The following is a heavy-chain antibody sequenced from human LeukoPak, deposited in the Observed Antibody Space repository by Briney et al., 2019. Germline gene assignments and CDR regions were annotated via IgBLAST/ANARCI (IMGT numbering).Heavy chain of an antibody. V-gene: IGHV3-7*05. D-gene: IGHD6-19*01. CDR2: IKPDGSEK. Sequence: PGGSLRLSCAASGSTFGSYRMTWVRQAPGKGLECVANIKPDGSEKHYVDSVERRFTLSRDNAKNSLYLEMNSLRAEDTAVYYCARGRMAVAGSYEYWGQGALVTVSS. CDR3: ARGRMAVAGSYEY. J-gene: IGHJ4*02. CDR1: GSTFGSYR.